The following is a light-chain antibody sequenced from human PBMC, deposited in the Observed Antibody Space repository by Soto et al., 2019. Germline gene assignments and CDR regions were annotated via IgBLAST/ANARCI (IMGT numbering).Light chain of an antibody. Sequence: EIVLTQSPATLSLSPGERATLSCRASQSVSSYLAWYQQKPGQAPRLLIYDASNRATGIPARFSGSGSGTDFTLTISSLKPEDFAVYYCQPRGNWPFTFGGGTKVEIK. CDR2: DAS. J-gene: IGKJ4*01. CDR3: QPRGNWPFT. V-gene: IGKV3-11*01. CDR1: QSVSSY.